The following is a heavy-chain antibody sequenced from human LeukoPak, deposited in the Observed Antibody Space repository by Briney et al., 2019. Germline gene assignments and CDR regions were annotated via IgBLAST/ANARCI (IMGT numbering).Heavy chain of an antibody. V-gene: IGHV3-74*01. CDR2: INSDGSST. D-gene: IGHD3-22*01. CDR1: GFTFSSYW. Sequence: GGSLRLSCAASGFTFSSYWMHWLRQAPGKGLVWVSRINSDGSSTSYADSVKGRLTISRDNAKNTLYLQMNSLRAEDTAVYYCARVMIGTVNWFDPWGQGTLVTVSS. CDR3: ARVMIGTVNWFDP. J-gene: IGHJ5*02.